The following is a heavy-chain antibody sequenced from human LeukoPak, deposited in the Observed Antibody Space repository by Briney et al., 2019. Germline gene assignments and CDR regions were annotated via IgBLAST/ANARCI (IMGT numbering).Heavy chain of an antibody. CDR1: GYSFTTHW. V-gene: IGHV5-51*01. CDR3: ARLRWAAGDGYYFDY. Sequence: GESLKISCKGSGYSFTTHWIGWVRRLTGKGLEWRGIINLDDSDTRYSPSFQGQVTISVDKSISTAYLQWSSLKASDTAMYYCARLRWAAGDGYYFDYWGQGTLVTVSS. D-gene: IGHD6-13*01. J-gene: IGHJ4*02. CDR2: INLDDSDT.